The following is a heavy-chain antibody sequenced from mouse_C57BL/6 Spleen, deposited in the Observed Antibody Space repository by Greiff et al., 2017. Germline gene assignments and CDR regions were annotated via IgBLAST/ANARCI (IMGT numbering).Heavy chain of an antibody. J-gene: IGHJ1*03. CDR3: ARGDDYYGSSPTRSFDV. D-gene: IGHD1-1*01. CDR1: GFTFSSYG. CDR2: ISSGGSYT. V-gene: IGHV5-6*01. Sequence: EVQLQQSGGDLVKPGGSLKLSCAASGFTFSSYGMSWVRQTPDKRLEWVATISSGGSYTYYPDSVKGRFTISRDNAKNTLYLQMSSLKSEDTAMYYCARGDDYYGSSPTRSFDVWGTGTTVTVSS.